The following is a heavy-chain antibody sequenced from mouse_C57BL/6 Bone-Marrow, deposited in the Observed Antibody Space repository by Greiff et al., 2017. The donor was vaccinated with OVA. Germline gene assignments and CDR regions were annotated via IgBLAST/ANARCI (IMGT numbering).Heavy chain of an antibody. CDR1: GYTFTSYW. J-gene: IGHJ4*01. CDR2: IDPNSGGT. D-gene: IGHD2-4*01. Sequence: QVHVKQSGAELVKPGASVKLSCKASGYTFTSYWMHWVKQRPGRGLEWIGRIDPNSGGTKYNEKFKSKATLTVDKPASTAYMQLISLTSEDSAVYYCARGLRGTWYAMDYWGQGTSVTVSS. CDR3: ARGLRGTWYAMDY. V-gene: IGHV1-72*01.